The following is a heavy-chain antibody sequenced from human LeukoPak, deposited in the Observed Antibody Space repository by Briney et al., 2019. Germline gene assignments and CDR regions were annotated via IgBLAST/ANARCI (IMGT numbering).Heavy chain of an antibody. CDR2: IYYSGST. Sequence: SETLSLTCTVSGGSISSYYWTWIRQPPGKGLEWIGSIYYSGSTYYNPSLKSRVAISVDTSKNQFSLKLSSVTAADTAVYYCARGQGIGDDYWGQGTLVTVSS. J-gene: IGHJ4*02. D-gene: IGHD4-17*01. CDR1: GGSISSYY. CDR3: ARGQGIGDDY. V-gene: IGHV4-59*12.